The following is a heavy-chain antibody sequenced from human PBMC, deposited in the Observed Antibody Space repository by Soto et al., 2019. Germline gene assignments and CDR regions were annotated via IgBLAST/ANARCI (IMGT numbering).Heavy chain of an antibody. CDR3: ARDRYGGFDY. V-gene: IGHV4-39*02. Sequence: QLQLQQSGPGLVKPSETLSLTCSVSGGSINSRSYFWAWIRQPPGKGLEWIGSVYYNGKTYYSPSLQXRLTVSVDTSQNQFSLKLSSVTAADTAIYYCARDRYGGFDYWGLGTLVIVSS. D-gene: IGHD3-9*01. J-gene: IGHJ4*02. CDR2: VYYNGKT. CDR1: GGSINSRSYF.